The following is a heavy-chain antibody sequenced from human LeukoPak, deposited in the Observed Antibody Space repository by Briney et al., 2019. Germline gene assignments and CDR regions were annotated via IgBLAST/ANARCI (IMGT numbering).Heavy chain of an antibody. D-gene: IGHD6-13*01. CDR2: IKQDGSEK. J-gene: IGHJ3*02. CDR1: GFTFSSYW. Sequence: GGSLRLSCAASGFTFSSYWMSWVRQGPGKGLEWVANIKQDGSEKYYVDSVKGRFTISRDNAKNSLYLQLNSLRAEDTAVYYCAREGEGSSWYFDIWGQGTMVTVSS. CDR3: AREGEGSSWYFDI. V-gene: IGHV3-7*01.